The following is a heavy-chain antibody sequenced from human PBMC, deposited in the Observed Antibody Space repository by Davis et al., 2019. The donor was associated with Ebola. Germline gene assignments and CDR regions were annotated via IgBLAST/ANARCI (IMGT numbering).Heavy chain of an antibody. V-gene: IGHV3-48*03. CDR1: GFSFSTYE. J-gene: IGHJ4*02. Sequence: GGSLRLSCAASGFSFSTYEMNWVRQAPGKGLEWVSYISDSGSSIYYADSVKGRFTVSRDNAKNSLYLQMNSLRAEDTAVYYCAREGGYDHFDNWGQGTLVTVSS. CDR3: AREGGYDHFDN. CDR2: ISDSGSSI. D-gene: IGHD5-12*01.